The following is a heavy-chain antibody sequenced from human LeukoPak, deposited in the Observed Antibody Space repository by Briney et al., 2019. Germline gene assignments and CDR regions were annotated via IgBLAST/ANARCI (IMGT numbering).Heavy chain of an antibody. CDR3: ARDKGSRDGYNHFDN. J-gene: IGHJ4*02. CDR2: IYTSGST. D-gene: IGHD5-24*01. CDR1: GGSISSYY. Sequence: SETLSLTCTVSGGSISSYYWSWIRQPAGKGLDWIGRIYTSGSTTYNPSLKSRVTMSVDKSKNQISLKLSSVTAADTAVYYCARDKGSRDGYNHFDNWGQGTLVTVSS. V-gene: IGHV4-4*07.